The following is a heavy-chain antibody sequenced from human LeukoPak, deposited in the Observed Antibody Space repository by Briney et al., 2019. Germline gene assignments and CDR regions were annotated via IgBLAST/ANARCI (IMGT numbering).Heavy chain of an antibody. D-gene: IGHD2-21*02. Sequence: GGSLRLSCAASGFTFSSYWMHWVRQAPGKGLVWVSCINSDGSSTSYADSVKGRFTISRDNSKDTLFLQMHSLRPGDTAVYYCVREDTPATANYWGQGTLVTISS. CDR2: INSDGSST. CDR3: VREDTPATANY. J-gene: IGHJ4*02. CDR1: GFTFSSYW. V-gene: IGHV3-74*01.